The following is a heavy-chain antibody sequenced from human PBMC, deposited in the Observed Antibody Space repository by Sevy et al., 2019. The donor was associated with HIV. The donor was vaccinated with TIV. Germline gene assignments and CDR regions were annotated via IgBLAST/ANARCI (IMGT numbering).Heavy chain of an antibody. V-gene: IGHV4-59*13. J-gene: IGHJ6*02. CDR2: IYYSGST. Sequence: SETLSLTCTVSGGSISSYYWSWIRQPPGKGLEWIGYIYYSGSTNYNPSLKSRVTISVDTSKNQFSLKLSSVTATDTXXXXXXXXXXXXXXXXXXXXYYGMDVWGQGTTVTVSS. CDR3: XXXXXXXXXXXXXXXYYGMDV. CDR1: GGSISSYY.